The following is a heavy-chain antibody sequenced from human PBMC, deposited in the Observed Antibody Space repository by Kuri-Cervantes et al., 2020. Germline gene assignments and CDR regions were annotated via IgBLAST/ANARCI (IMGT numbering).Heavy chain of an antibody. CDR1: GFTFSDYY. D-gene: IGHD3-10*01. CDR2: ISSSGSTI. CDR3: ARDPTMVRGVIYYYYYGMDV. J-gene: IGHJ6*02. V-gene: IGHV3-11*04. Sequence: LSLTCAASGFTFSDYYMSWIRQAPGKGLEWVSYISSSGSTIYYADSVKGRFSISRDNATNTLYLHMNSLRAEDTAVYYCARDPTMVRGVIYYYYYGMDVWGQGTTVTVSS.